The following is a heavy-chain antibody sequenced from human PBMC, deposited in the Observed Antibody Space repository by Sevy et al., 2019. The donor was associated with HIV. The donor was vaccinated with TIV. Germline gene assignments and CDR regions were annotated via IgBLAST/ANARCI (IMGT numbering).Heavy chain of an antibody. J-gene: IGHJ4*02. CDR3: ATFSVGY. D-gene: IGHD3-3*01. CDR1: GFTFSDSW. V-gene: IGHV3-7*01. Sequence: GGSLRLSCAASGFTFSDSWMHWVRQAPGKGLEWVANINQDGNEKYYVDSVKGRFTISRDNAKNSLYLQMNSLRDDDTAVYYCATFSVGYWGPGTLVTVSS. CDR2: INQDGNEK.